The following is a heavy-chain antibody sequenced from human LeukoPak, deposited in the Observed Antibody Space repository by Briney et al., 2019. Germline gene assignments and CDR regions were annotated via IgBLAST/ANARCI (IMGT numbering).Heavy chain of an antibody. V-gene: IGHV1-18*01. CDR1: GYTFTSYG. D-gene: IGHD6-13*01. J-gene: IGHJ4*02. CDR3: AGNEAGAAADPDY. CDR2: ISAYNGNT. Sequence: ASVKLSCKASGYTFTSYGISWVRQAPGQGLEWIGWISAYNGNTTYAQKLQGTVRMTTDTSTSTAYMELRSLRSDDTAVYYCAGNEAGAAADPDYWGQGTLVTVSS.